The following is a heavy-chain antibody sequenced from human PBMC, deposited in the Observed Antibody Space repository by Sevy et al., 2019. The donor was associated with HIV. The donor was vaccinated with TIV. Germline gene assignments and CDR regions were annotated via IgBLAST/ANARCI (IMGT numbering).Heavy chain of an antibody. Sequence: GGSLRLSCAASGFIFSNYNMKWVRQAPGKGLEWVSSISSSGNDIYYADSVKGRFTISRDNTKNSLYLQMNSLRAEDTAVYYCARKRELLVPDYWGQGTLVTVSS. CDR3: ARKRELLVPDY. J-gene: IGHJ4*02. D-gene: IGHD2-21*02. V-gene: IGHV3-21*01. CDR2: ISSSGNDI. CDR1: GFIFSNYN.